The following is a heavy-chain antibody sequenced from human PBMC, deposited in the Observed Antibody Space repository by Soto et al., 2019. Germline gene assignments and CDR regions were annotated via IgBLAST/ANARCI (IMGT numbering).Heavy chain of an antibody. J-gene: IGHJ6*02. V-gene: IGHV2-5*02. D-gene: IGHD3-10*01. CDR1: GFSLTDTGVG. Sequence: QITLKESGPTLVKPTQTLTLTCTFSGFSLTDTGVGVGWIRQPPGKALEWLALIYGVDDRRYRPSQKSRLTITGDISKNQVVLTMTDMDREDTATYYCARRHYYGSGNLGMDVWGQGTKVTVSS. CDR3: ARRHYYGSGNLGMDV. CDR2: IYGVDDR.